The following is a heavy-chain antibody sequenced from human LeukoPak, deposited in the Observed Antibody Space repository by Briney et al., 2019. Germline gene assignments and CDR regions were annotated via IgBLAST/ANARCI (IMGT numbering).Heavy chain of an antibody. CDR1: GFTFSSYA. J-gene: IGHJ4*02. V-gene: IGHV3-30-3*01. CDR2: ISYDGSNK. Sequence: GRSLRLSCAASGFTFSSYAMHWVRQAPGKGLEWVAVISYDGSNKYYADSVKGRFTISRDNSKNTLYLQMNSLRAEDTAVYYCARDRAILQWIQLWLYGLDYRGQGTLVTVSS. D-gene: IGHD5-18*01. CDR3: ARDRAILQWIQLWLYGLDY.